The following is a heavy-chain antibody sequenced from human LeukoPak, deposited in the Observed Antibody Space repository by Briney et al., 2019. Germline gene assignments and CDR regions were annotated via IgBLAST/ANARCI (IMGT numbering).Heavy chain of an antibody. J-gene: IGHJ4*02. CDR3: ARVPPGGY. CDR2: ISWDGGST. CDR1: GFTFDDYT. V-gene: IGHV3-43*01. Sequence: GGSLRLACAASGFTFDDYTMHWVRQAPGKGLEWVSLISWDGGSTYYADSVKGRFTISRDNAKNSLYLQMNSLRAEDTAVYYCARVPPGGYWGQGTLVTVSS. D-gene: IGHD4-23*01.